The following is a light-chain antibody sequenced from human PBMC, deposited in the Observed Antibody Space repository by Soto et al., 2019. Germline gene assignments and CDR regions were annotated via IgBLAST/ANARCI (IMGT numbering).Light chain of an antibody. CDR1: HSVSSS. V-gene: IGKV3-20*01. CDR2: GAS. Sequence: EIVMTQSPATLSVSPGERATLFCRASHSVSSSLAWYQQKPGQAPRLLIHGASSRATGIPDRFSGSGSGTDFTLTISRLEPEDFAVYYCQQYGSSPRTFGQGTKVDIK. J-gene: IGKJ1*01. CDR3: QQYGSSPRT.